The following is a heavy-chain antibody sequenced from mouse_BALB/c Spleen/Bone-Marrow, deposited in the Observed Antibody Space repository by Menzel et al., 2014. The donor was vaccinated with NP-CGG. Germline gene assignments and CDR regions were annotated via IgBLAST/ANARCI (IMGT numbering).Heavy chain of an antibody. Sequence: VQLQQSGAELAKPGASVKMSCKASGYTFTSYWVHWVKRRPGQGLEWIGYINPSTGYTEYNQKFKDKATLTADKSSSTAYMQLSSLTSEDSAVYYCAREYYGSSGYFDVWGAGTTVTVSS. D-gene: IGHD1-1*01. V-gene: IGHV1-7*01. CDR1: GYTFTSYW. CDR3: AREYYGSSGYFDV. J-gene: IGHJ1*01. CDR2: INPSTGYT.